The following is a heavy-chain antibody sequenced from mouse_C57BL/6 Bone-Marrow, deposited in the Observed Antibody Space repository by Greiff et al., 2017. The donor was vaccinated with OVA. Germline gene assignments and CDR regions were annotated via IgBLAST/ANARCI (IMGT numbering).Heavy chain of an antibody. J-gene: IGHJ3*01. D-gene: IGHD3-2*02. V-gene: IGHV14-1*01. Sequence: VQLQQSGAELVRPGASVKLSCTASGFNIKDYYMHWVKQRPEQGLEWIGRIDPEDGDTEYAPKFQGKATMTADTSSNTAYLQLSSLTSEDTAVYYCTTYRGTAQAKVAYWGQGTLVTVSA. CDR2: IDPEDGDT. CDR1: GFNIKDYY. CDR3: TTYRGTAQAKVAY.